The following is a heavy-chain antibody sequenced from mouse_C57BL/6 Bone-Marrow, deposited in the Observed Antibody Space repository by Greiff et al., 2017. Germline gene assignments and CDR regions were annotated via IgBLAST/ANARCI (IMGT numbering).Heavy chain of an antibody. CDR2: INPNYGTT. CDR1: GYSFTDYN. Sequence: VQLQQSGPELVKPGASVKISCKASGYSFTDYNMNWVKQSNGKSLEWIGVINPNYGTTSYNQKFKGKATLTVDQSSSTAYMQLNSLTSEDSAVYYCARGGYYGSSEGYWYIDVWGTGTTVTVSS. V-gene: IGHV1-39*01. J-gene: IGHJ1*03. CDR3: ARGGYYGSSEGYWYIDV. D-gene: IGHD1-1*01.